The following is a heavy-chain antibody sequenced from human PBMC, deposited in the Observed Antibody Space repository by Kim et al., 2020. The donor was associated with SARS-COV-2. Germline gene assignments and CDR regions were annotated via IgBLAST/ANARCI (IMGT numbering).Heavy chain of an antibody. V-gene: IGHV3-21*01. D-gene: IGHD3-10*01. CDR1: GFSFNTYT. CDR3: ARGWFGQVGDY. CDR2: ITVSSTHM. J-gene: IGHJ4*02. Sequence: GGSLRLSCAASGFSFNTYTMDWVRQAPGKGLEWVSSITVSSTHMYYADSVKGRFTISRDTATNSVYLHMYSLRVDDTAVYYCARGWFGQVGDYWVQGT.